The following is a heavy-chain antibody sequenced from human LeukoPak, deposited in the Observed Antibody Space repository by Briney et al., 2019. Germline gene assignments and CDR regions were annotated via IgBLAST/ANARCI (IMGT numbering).Heavy chain of an antibody. V-gene: IGHV1-69*05. CDR3: ARGVVVPAARYYFDY. CDR1: GGTFSSYA. CDR2: IIPIFGTA. Sequence: SVKVSCKASGGTFSSYAISWVRQAPGQGLEWMGGIIPIFGTANYAQKFQGRVTITTDESTSTAYMELSSLRSEDTAVYYCARGVVVPAARYYFDYWGQGTLVTVPS. J-gene: IGHJ4*02. D-gene: IGHD2-2*01.